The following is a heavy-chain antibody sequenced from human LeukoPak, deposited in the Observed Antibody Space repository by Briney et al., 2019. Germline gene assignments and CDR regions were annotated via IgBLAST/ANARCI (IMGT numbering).Heavy chain of an antibody. V-gene: IGHV4-59*08. J-gene: IGHJ4*02. CDR2: IYYSGST. CDR3: ARGISIDS. CDR1: GGSISNYY. Sequence: SETLSLTCTVSGGSISNYYWSWIRQPPGRGLEWIGYIYYSGSTNYNPSLKSRVTISVDTSKNQFSLKLSSVTAADTAVYYSARGISIDSRGQGTLVTVSS. D-gene: IGHD2-2*01.